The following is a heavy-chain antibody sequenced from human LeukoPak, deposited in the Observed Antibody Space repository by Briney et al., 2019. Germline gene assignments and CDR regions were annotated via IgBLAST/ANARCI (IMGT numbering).Heavy chain of an antibody. J-gene: IGHJ4*02. D-gene: IGHD6-6*01. CDR1: GFTLNNYW. V-gene: IGHV3-7*01. Sequence: GGSLRLSCAASGFTLNNYWMNWVRQAPGKGLEWVANIWEDGSQKYYVDSVKGRFTISRDNAKNSLYLQMNSLRAEDTAVYYCARGDSSSKIDYWGQGTLSPSPQ. CDR2: IWEDGSQK. CDR3: ARGDSSSKIDY.